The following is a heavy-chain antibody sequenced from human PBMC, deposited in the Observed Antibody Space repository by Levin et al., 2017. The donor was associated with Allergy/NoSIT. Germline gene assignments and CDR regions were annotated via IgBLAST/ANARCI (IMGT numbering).Heavy chain of an antibody. J-gene: IGHJ4*02. D-gene: IGHD5-12*01. Sequence: ETLSLTCAASGFTFSSYAMSWVRQAPGKGLEWVSAISGSGGSTYYADSVKGRFTISRDNSKNTLYLQMNSLRAEDTAVYYCAKEGSGYSGYDPYFDYWGQGTLVTVSS. CDR1: GFTFSSYA. CDR3: AKEGSGYSGYDPYFDY. V-gene: IGHV3-23*01. CDR2: ISGSGGST.